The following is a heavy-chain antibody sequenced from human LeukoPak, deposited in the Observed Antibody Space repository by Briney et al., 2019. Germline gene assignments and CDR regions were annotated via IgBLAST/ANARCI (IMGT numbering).Heavy chain of an antibody. J-gene: IGHJ4*02. CDR1: GFIFSTYN. Sequence: GGSLRLSCAASGFIFSTYNTNWVRQAPGKGLEWLSSISGSSSFIYYADSVKGRFTISRDNTKKSLDLQMSSLRPEDTAVYYCVRVEQGGAKGAYWGQGTLVTVSS. CDR3: VRVEQGGAKGAY. CDR2: ISGSSSFI. V-gene: IGHV3-21*01. D-gene: IGHD1/OR15-1a*01.